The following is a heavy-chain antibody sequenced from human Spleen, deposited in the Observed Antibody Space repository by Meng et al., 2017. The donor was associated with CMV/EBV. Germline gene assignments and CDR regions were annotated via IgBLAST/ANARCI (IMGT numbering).Heavy chain of an antibody. V-gene: IGHV3-21*01. J-gene: IGHJ4*02. Sequence: GESLKISCTASGFTFSSYSMNWVRQAPGKGLEWVSSISSSSSYIDYADSVTGRFTISRDNARNSLSLQMNSLRAEDTAVYYCATRVPIVGVTSGLIGGYFDYWGQGMLVTVSS. CDR3: ATRVPIVGVTSGLIGGYFDY. D-gene: IGHD1-26*01. CDR2: ISSSSSYI. CDR1: GFTFSSYS.